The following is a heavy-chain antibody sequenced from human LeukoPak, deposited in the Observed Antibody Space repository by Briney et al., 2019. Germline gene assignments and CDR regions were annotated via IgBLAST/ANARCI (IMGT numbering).Heavy chain of an antibody. J-gene: IGHJ1*01. CDR1: GFTFSSYW. Sequence: GGSLRLSCAASGFTFSSYWLHWVRQAPGKGLVWVSRIKSDGRTNYADSVKGRFTISRDNAKNTVSLQMNSLRAEDTGVYYCARAPSEIGGYYPEYFRHWGQGTLVTVSS. CDR2: IKSDGRT. D-gene: IGHD3-22*01. CDR3: ARAPSEIGGYYPEYFRH. V-gene: IGHV3-74*01.